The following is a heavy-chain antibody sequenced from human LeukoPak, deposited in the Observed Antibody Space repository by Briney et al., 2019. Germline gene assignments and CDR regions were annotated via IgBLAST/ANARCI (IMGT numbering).Heavy chain of an antibody. V-gene: IGHV3-23*01. D-gene: IGHD5-18*01. CDR3: AKERYTYGYGFDY. CDR1: GFTFNNYV. J-gene: IGHJ4*02. Sequence: GGSLRLSCAASGFTFNNYVMSWVRRAPGKGLEWVSGIDYSGGNTNYADSVKGRFTISRDNSKNTLYLQMNSLRAEDTAVYYCAKERYTYGYGFDYWGQGTLVTVSS. CDR2: IDYSGGNT.